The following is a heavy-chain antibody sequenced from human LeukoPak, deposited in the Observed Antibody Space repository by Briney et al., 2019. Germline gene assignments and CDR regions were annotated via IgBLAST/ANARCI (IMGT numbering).Heavy chain of an antibody. V-gene: IGHV4-34*01. Sequence: SETLSLTCAVYGGSFSGYYWSWIRQPPGKGLEWMGEINHSGSTNYNPSLKSRVTISVDTSKNQFSLKLSSVTAADTAVYYCARKGDYYGSGSYYKRLKNWFDPWGQGTLVTVSS. CDR2: INHSGST. J-gene: IGHJ5*02. CDR3: ARKGDYYGSGSYYKRLKNWFDP. D-gene: IGHD3-10*01. CDR1: GGSFSGYY.